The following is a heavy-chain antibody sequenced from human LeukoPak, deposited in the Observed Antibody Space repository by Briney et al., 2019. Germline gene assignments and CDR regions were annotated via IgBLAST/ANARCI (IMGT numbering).Heavy chain of an antibody. D-gene: IGHD3-10*01. CDR2: IYDNEKT. CDR1: GFTFSSYG. Sequence: LRLSCAASGFTFSSYGMSWVRQAPGKGLEWIGYIYDNEKTHYHPSFENRVAISGDTSSNQFSLTLNSVTAADTAIYYCAGSISDYYNSGTYYKLHYWGRGALVTVSS. V-gene: IGHV4-30-2*05. J-gene: IGHJ4*02. CDR3: AGSISDYYNSGTYYKLHY.